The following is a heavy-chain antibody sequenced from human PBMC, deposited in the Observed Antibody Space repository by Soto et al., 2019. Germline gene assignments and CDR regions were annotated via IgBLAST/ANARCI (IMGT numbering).Heavy chain of an antibody. CDR3: ARKSDPAIAAAGPDHAFDI. CDR2: IYYSGST. D-gene: IGHD6-13*01. J-gene: IGHJ3*02. CDR1: GGSISSYY. V-gene: IGHV4-59*01. Sequence: SETLSLTCTVSGGSISSYYWSWIRQPPGKGLEWIGYIYYSGSTNYNPSLKSRVTISVDTSKNQFSLELSSVTAADTAVYYCARKSDPAIAAAGPDHAFDIWGQGTMVTVSS.